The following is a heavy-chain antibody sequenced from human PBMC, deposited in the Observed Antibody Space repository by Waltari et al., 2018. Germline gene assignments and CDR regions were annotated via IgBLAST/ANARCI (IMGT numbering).Heavy chain of an antibody. CDR3: ATIAVAGTEYFDY. CDR1: GFTFSSYS. CDR2: ISSSSSYI. J-gene: IGHJ4*02. V-gene: IGHV3-21*01. D-gene: IGHD6-19*01. Sequence: PGGSLRLSCAASGFTFSSYSMNWVRQAPGKGLEWVSSISSSSSYIYYADSVKGRFTISRDNAKNSLYLQMNSLRAEDTAVYYCATIAVAGTEYFDYWGQGTLVTVSS.